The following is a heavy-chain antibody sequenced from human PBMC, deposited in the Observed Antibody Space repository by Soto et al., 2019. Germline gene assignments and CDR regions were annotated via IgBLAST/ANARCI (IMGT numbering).Heavy chain of an antibody. Sequence: QVQLVESGGGVVQPGRSLRLSCAASGFTFSSYAMHWVRQAPGKGLEWVAVISYDGSNKYYADSVKGRFTISRDNSKNTLDLPINSLRAEYTAVYYCARVDDYSGSGRVISHPFDYWSQGTLVTVSS. CDR3: ARVDDYSGSGRVISHPFDY. D-gene: IGHD3-10*01. CDR2: ISYDGSNK. J-gene: IGHJ4*02. CDR1: GFTFSSYA. V-gene: IGHV3-30-3*01.